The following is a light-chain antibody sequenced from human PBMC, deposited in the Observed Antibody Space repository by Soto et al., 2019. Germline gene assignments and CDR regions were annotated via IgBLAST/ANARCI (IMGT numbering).Light chain of an antibody. V-gene: IGLV1-40*01. CDR1: SSNIGAGYD. Sequence: QSVLTQPPSVSGAPGQRVTISCTGSSSNIGAGYDVRWYQQLPGTAPKLLIYGNTNRPSGVPDRFSGPRSGTSASLAITGLQAEDDGDYYCQSYESSLSGSRVFGTGTKSPS. CDR2: GNT. CDR3: QSYESSLSGSRV. J-gene: IGLJ1*01.